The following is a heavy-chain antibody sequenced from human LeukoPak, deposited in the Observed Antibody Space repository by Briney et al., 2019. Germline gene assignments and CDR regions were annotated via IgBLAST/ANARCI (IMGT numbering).Heavy chain of an antibody. CDR2: VRSKGYNYAT. D-gene: IGHD6-19*01. CDR3: ATLGETSGWYPDH. Sequence: PGGSLRLSCAASGFTVSGSAMHWVRHASGKGLEWLGRVRSKGYNYATAYGASVKDRFIISRDDSKSTAYLQMSSLKSEDTAVYYCATLGETSGWYPDHWGQGTLVTASS. CDR1: GFTVSGSA. J-gene: IGHJ4*02. V-gene: IGHV3-73*01.